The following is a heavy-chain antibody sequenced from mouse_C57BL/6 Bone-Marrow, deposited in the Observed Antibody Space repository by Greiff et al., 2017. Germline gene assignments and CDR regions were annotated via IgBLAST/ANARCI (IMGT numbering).Heavy chain of an antibody. CDR3: ARYYGSSFDY. CDR2: ISSGSSTI. D-gene: IGHD1-1*01. J-gene: IGHJ2*01. CDR1: GFTFSDYG. V-gene: IGHV5-17*01. Sequence: EVHLVESGGGLVKPGGSLKLSCAASGFTFSDYGMHWVRQAPEKGLEWVAYISSGSSTIYYADTVKGRFTISRDNAKNTLFLQMTSLRSEDTAMYYCARYYGSSFDYWGQGTTLTDSS.